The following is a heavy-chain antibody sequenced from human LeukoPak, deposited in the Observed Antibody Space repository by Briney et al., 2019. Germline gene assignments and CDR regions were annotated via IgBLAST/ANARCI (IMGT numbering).Heavy chain of an antibody. J-gene: IGHJ6*03. CDR1: GFTFGDYA. V-gene: IGHV3-49*04. D-gene: IGHD2-2*01. Sequence: SGRSLRLSCTASGFTFGDYAMSWVRQAPGKGLEWVGFIRSKAYGGTTEYAASVKGRFTISRDDSKSIAYLQMNSLKTEDTAVHYCTRAHHNRSTSCYLVCYYYYYMDVWGKGTTVTVSS. CDR3: TRAHHNRSTSCYLVCYYYYYMDV. CDR2: IRSKAYGGTT.